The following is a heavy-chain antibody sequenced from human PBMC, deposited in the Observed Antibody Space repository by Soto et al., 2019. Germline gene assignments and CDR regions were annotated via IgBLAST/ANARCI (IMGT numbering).Heavy chain of an antibody. CDR3: ASMPVDTAMGNNWLDP. V-gene: IGHV4-59*01. CDR1: GGSISSYY. J-gene: IGHJ5*02. D-gene: IGHD5-18*01. CDR2: IYYSGST. Sequence: PSETLSLTCTVSGGSISSYYWNWIRQPPWKGLEWIAYIYYSGSTNYNPSLRSRVTISLDTSTNQFSLNLSSVTPADTAVYYCASMPVDTAMGNNWLDPWGQGPLVTVSS.